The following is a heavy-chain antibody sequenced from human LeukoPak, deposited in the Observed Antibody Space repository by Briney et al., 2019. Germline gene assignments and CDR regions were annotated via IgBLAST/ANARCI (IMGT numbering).Heavy chain of an antibody. D-gene: IGHD6-13*01. CDR1: GYTFTGYY. V-gene: IGHV1-2*02. CDR3: ARGRRIAAAGGSWIDP. CDR2: INPNSGGT. Sequence: ASVEVSCKASGYTFTGYYMHWVRQAPGQGLEWMGWINPNSGGTNYAQKFQGRVTMTRDTSISTAYMELSRLRSDDTAVYYCARGRRIAAAGGSWIDPWGQGTLVTVSS. J-gene: IGHJ5*02.